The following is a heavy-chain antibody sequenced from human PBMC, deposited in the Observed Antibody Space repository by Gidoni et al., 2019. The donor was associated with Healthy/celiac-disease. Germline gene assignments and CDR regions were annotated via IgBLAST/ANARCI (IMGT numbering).Heavy chain of an antibody. CDR3: ARGGGYGDYGDY. V-gene: IGHV3-21*01. D-gene: IGHD4-17*01. Sequence: EVQLVESGGGLVKPGGSLRLSCAASGFTFSSYSMNWVRQAPGKGLEWVSSISSSSSYIYYADSVKGRFTISRDNAKNSLYLQMNSLRAEDTAVYYCARGGGYGDYGDYWGQGTLVTVSS. CDR2: ISSSSSYI. CDR1: GFTFSSYS. J-gene: IGHJ4*02.